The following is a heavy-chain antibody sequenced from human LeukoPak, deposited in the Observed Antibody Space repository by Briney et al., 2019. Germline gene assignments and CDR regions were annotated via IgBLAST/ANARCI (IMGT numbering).Heavy chain of an antibody. CDR3: TTEQQLVEMDYYYMDV. CDR1: GFTFSSYG. D-gene: IGHD6-13*01. J-gene: IGHJ6*03. Sequence: PGGSLRLSCAASGFTFSSYGMHWVRQAPGKGLEWVGRIKSKTDGGTTDYAAPGKGRFTISRDDSKTTLYLQMNSLKTEDTAVYYCTTEQQLVEMDYYYMDVWGKGTTVTVSS. CDR2: IKSKTDGGTT. V-gene: IGHV3-15*01.